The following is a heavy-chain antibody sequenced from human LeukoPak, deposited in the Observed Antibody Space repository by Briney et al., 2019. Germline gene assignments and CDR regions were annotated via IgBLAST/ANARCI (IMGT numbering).Heavy chain of an antibody. Sequence: SVKVSCKASGGTFSSYAISWVRQAPGQGHEWMGGIIPIFGTANYAQKFQGRVTITTDESTSTAYMELSSLRSEDTAVYYCASYRDYYDSSGYYYVSGAFDIWGQGTMVTVSS. V-gene: IGHV1-69*05. J-gene: IGHJ3*02. CDR3: ASYRDYYDSSGYYYVSGAFDI. CDR1: GGTFSSYA. CDR2: IIPIFGTA. D-gene: IGHD3-22*01.